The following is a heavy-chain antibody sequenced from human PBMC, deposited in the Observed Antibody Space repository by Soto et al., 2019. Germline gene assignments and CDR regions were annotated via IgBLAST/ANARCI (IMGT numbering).Heavy chain of an antibody. CDR2: ISWDGGSI. CDR3: AKEGNGGSSLDS. D-gene: IGHD2-15*01. Sequence: PVGSLRLSCEASGFKFDDYMMHWVRQAPGKGLEWISLISWDGGSIDYADSIKGRFTVSRDNSKTSLYLHMHSLTSDGSALYFCAKEGNGGSSLDSWGQGTLVTVSS. J-gene: IGHJ5*01. V-gene: IGHV3-43*01. CDR1: GFKFDDYM.